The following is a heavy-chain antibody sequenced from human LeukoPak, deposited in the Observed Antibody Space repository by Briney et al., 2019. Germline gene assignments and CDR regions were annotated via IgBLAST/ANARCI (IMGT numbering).Heavy chain of an antibody. D-gene: IGHD3-16*01. J-gene: IGHJ3*02. CDR3: ARDRGRRRMITFGDAFDI. CDR1: GFTVSSNY. Sequence: GGSLRLSCAASGFTVSSNYMSWVRQAPGKGLEWVSVIYSGGSTYYADSVKGRFTISRDNSKNTLHLQMSSLRAEDTAVYYCARDRGRRRMITFGDAFDIWGQGTMVTVSS. V-gene: IGHV3-66*01. CDR2: IYSGGST.